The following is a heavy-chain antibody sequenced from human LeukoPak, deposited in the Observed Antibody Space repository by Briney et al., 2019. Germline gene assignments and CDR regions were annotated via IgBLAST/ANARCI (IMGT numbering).Heavy chain of an antibody. CDR1: GYTFTSYA. CDR2: INAGDANT. D-gene: IGHD3-10*01. Sequence: ASVKVSCKASGYTFTSYAMHWVRQARGQRLEWMGWINAGDANTKYSQKFQGRVTITRDTSASTAYMELSSLRSEDTAVYYCARDRMVRGVIITYNWFDPWGQGTLVTVSS. CDR3: ARDRMVRGVIITYNWFDP. V-gene: IGHV1-3*01. J-gene: IGHJ5*02.